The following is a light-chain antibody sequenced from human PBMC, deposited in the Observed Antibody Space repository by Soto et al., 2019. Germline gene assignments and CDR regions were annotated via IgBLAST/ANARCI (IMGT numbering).Light chain of an antibody. Sequence: SYELTQPPSVSVAPGQTARMTCGGNNIGSKSVHWYQQKPGQAPVLVVFDDSDRPSGIPERFSGSTSGNTATLTISRVEAGDEADYYCQVRDSSADRPVFGGGTQLTVL. CDR3: QVRDSSADRPV. J-gene: IGLJ3*02. CDR2: DDS. CDR1: NIGSKS. V-gene: IGLV3-21*02.